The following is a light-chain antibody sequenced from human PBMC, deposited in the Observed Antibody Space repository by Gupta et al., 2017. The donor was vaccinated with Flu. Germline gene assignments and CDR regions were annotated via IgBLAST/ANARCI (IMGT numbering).Light chain of an antibody. J-gene: IGKJ3*01. Sequence: ERATLSCGASQTINKNYLAWFQQKPGQSPRLLIFGASIRATGIPDRFSGRGSGTDFTLTISRLEPEDFAVYYCQQYGTSPFTFGPGTKLDI. CDR3: QQYGTSPFT. CDR1: QTINKNY. CDR2: GAS. V-gene: IGKV3-20*01.